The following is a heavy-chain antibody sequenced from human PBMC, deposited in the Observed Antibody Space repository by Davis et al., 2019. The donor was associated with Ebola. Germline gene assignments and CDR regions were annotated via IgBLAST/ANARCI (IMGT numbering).Heavy chain of an antibody. CDR1: GFTFSNYA. J-gene: IGHJ6*02. CDR3: AGDRQLWFGYGMDV. CDR2: ISYDGSNR. V-gene: IGHV3-30*04. D-gene: IGHD3-10*01. Sequence: GESLKISCAASGFTFSNYAMHWVRQAPGKGLEWVAVISYDGSNRYYADSVKGRFTISRDNSKNTLYLQMNSLRAEDTAVYFCAGDRQLWFGYGMDVWGQGTTVTVSS.